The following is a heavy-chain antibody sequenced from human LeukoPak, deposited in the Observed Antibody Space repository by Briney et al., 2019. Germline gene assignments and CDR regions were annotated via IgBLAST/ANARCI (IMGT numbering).Heavy chain of an antibody. Sequence: PSETLSLTCAVYGGPFSSYYWSWIRQPPGKGLEWIGEINHSGSTNNNPSLKSRVTVLVDASKNQFSLKLSSVTAADSAVYYCARSRAGNDFLSAFYSFDIWGQGTIVTVSS. CDR3: ARSRAGNDFLSAFYSFDI. D-gene: IGHD3-3*01. CDR2: INHSGST. J-gene: IGHJ3*02. V-gene: IGHV4-34*01. CDR1: GGPFSSYY.